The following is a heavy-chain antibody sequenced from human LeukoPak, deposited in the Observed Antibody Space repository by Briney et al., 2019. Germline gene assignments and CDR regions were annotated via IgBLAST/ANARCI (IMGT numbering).Heavy chain of an antibody. J-gene: IGHJ5*02. CDR2: TYYRSTWYN. CDR1: GDSVSSNSVT. CDR3: ARRLTQYDCFDP. Sequence: SQTLSLTCAISGDSVSSNSVTWNWIRQSPSRGLEWLGRTYYRSTWYNDYAVSVRGRITVNHDTSKNQFSLHRNSVTPEDTAVYYCARRLTQYDCFDPWGQGILVTVSS. D-gene: IGHD2-2*01. V-gene: IGHV6-1*01.